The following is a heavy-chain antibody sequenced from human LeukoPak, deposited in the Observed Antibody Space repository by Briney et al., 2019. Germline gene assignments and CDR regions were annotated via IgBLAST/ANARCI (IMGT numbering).Heavy chain of an antibody. CDR1: GYTFTGYF. CDR3: ARGVAVAGVDY. Sequence: GASVKVSCKASGYTFTGYFVHWVRQAPGQGLQWMGWINPNTGGTNYAQKFQGRVTMTRDMSVTTAYLELISLTSDDTALYYCARGVAVAGVDYWGQGTLVTVSS. D-gene: IGHD6-19*01. J-gene: IGHJ4*02. V-gene: IGHV1-2*02. CDR2: INPNTGGT.